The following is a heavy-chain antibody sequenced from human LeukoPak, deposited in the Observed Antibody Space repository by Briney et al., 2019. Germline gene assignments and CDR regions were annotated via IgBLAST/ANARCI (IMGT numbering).Heavy chain of an antibody. Sequence: PSETLSLTCAVYGGSFSGYYWSWIRQPLGKGLEWIGEVYYSGSTHYNPFLKSRVTISIDTSKNEFSLRLTSVTAADTAVYYCARELDGNGGWFDPWGQGTLVTVSS. D-gene: IGHD5-24*01. CDR2: VYYSGST. CDR1: GGSFSGYY. J-gene: IGHJ5*02. V-gene: IGHV4-59*01. CDR3: ARELDGNGGWFDP.